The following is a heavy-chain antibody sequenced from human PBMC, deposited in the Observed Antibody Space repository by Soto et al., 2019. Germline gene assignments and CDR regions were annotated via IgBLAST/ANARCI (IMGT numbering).Heavy chain of an antibody. V-gene: IGHV4-31*03. CDR3: ARDRGSRVAAAGGPNYGMDV. J-gene: IGHJ6*02. CDR2: IYYSGST. CDR1: GGSISSDGYY. Sequence: SETLSLTCTVSGGSISSDGYYWSWIRQHPGKGLEWIGYIYYSGSTYYNPSLKSRVTISVDTSKNQFSLKLSSVTAADTAVYYCARDRGSRVAAAGGPNYGMDVWGQGTTVTVSS. D-gene: IGHD6-13*01.